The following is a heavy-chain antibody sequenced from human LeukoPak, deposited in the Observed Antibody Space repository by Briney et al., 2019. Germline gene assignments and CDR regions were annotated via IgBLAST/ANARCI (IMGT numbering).Heavy chain of an antibody. V-gene: IGHV4-59*01. CDR1: GGSISSYY. Sequence: SETLSLTCTVSGGSISSYYWSWIRQPPGKGLEWIGYIFHIGSTNYNRSLKSRVTISVDTSKNQFSLKLSSVTAADTAVYYRARDGIRNWYFDVWGRGTLVTVSS. CDR3: ARDGIRNWYFDV. CDR2: IFHIGST. J-gene: IGHJ2*01.